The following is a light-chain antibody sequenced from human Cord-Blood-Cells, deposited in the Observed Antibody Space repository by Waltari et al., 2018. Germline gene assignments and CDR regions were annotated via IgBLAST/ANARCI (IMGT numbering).Light chain of an antibody. J-gene: IGLJ2*01. CDR1: SSNIGAGND. Sequence: QSVLTQPPSVSGAPGQRVTISCPGSSSNIGAGNDVTWYQQLPGTAPKLLIYGTSNRPSGVPDRFSGSKSGTSASLAITGLQAEDEADYYCQSYDSSLSGYVVFGGGTKLTVL. V-gene: IGLV1-40*01. CDR3: QSYDSSLSGYVV. CDR2: GTS.